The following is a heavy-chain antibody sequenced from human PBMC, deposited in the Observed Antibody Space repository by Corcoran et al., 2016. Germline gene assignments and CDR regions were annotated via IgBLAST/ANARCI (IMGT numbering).Heavy chain of an antibody. J-gene: IGHJ4*02. D-gene: IGHD1-26*01. CDR3: ARRPQPNVTWEVGPFDY. CDR1: GYSFTSYW. V-gene: IGHV5-51*01. CDR2: IYPGDSDT. Sequence: EVQLVQSGAEVKKPGESLKISCKGSGYSFTSYWIGWVRQMPGKGLEWMGIIYPGDSDTRHSPSFQGQVTISADKSISTAYLQWSSLKSSDTAMYYCARRPQPNVTWEVGPFDYWGQVTLVTVSS.